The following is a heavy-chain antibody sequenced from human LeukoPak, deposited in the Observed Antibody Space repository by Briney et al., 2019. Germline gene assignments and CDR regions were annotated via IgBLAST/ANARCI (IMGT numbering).Heavy chain of an antibody. V-gene: IGHV4-38-2*01. CDR3: ARQAGYFDWLDY. Sequence: SQTLSLTCAVSGYSISSGYYWGWIRQPPGKGLEWIGSIYHSGSTYYNPSLKSRVTISVDTSKNQFSLKLSSVTAADTAVYYCARQAGYFDWLDYWGQGTLVTVSS. J-gene: IGHJ4*02. CDR2: IYHSGST. CDR1: GYSISSGYY. D-gene: IGHD3-9*01.